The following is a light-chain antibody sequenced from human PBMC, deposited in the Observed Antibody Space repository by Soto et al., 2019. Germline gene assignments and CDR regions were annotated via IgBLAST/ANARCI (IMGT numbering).Light chain of an antibody. CDR2: EAS. CDR1: QSVSSSS. CDR3: QQRSKWPIT. V-gene: IGKV3D-20*02. Sequence: EIVLTQSPGTLSLSPGERATLSCRASQSVSSSSLAWYQQNPGQAPRLLIYEASSRATGIPDRFSGSGSGTDFTLTISRLEPKDFAVYYCQQRSKWPITFGQGTRLEIK. J-gene: IGKJ5*01.